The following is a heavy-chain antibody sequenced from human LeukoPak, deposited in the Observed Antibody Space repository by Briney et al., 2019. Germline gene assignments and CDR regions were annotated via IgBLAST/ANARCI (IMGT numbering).Heavy chain of an antibody. Sequence: ERPLRLSCAASGFTFSSYAMSWVRQAPGKGLEWVSAISGSGGSTYYADSVKGRFTISRDNSKNTLYLQMNSLRAEDTAVYYCAKGGWFDAFDIWGQGTMVTVSS. CDR2: ISGSGGST. CDR1: GFTFSSYA. CDR3: AKGGWFDAFDI. J-gene: IGHJ3*02. D-gene: IGHD3-10*01. V-gene: IGHV3-23*01.